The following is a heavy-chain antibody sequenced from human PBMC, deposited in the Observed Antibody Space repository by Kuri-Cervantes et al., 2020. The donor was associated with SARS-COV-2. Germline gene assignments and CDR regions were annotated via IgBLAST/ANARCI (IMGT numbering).Heavy chain of an antibody. Sequence: GESLKISCSASGFNYLNYAIHWVRQAPGTGLEWVAVVSYNGTNKYYADSVKGRFTISRDNSRNIVYLQMNSLRAEDTAVYYCAKDHLKWLVPKTDAFDIWGQGTMVTVSS. CDR3: AKDHLKWLVPKTDAFDI. D-gene: IGHD6-19*01. J-gene: IGHJ3*02. V-gene: IGHV3-30-3*01. CDR1: GFNYLNYA. CDR2: VSYNGTNK.